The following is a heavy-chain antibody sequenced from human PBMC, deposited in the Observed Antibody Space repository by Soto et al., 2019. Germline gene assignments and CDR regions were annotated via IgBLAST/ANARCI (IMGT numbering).Heavy chain of an antibody. CDR1: GFTFSTYG. V-gene: IGHV3-33*01. CDR3: ARCPWLYYSGGNHYDEFDV. Sequence: QEQLVESWGGVVESGRSLRLSCVASGFTFSTYGMHWVRQTPGKGLECVAAIRYDGSQQYYTDSVRGRFTISRDNSRNPLYLHMNSRRAEDTAVYYCARCPWLYYSGGNHYDEFDVWGQGTKVTVSS. J-gene: IGHJ3*01. D-gene: IGHD2-15*01. CDR2: IRYDGSQQ.